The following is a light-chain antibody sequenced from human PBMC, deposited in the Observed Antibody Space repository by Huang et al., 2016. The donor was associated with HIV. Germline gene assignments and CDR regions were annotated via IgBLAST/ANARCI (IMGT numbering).Light chain of an antibody. V-gene: IGKV3-20*01. Sequence: EIVLTQSPGTLSLSPGERATLSCRASQSVRSSSLAWYQQKPGQSPRLLIFGASNRATVIPDRFSGSGSATDFTLTISRREPEDFAVYYCQQYGSSPLTFGGGTKVEIK. CDR1: QSVRSSS. CDR3: QQYGSSPLT. CDR2: GAS. J-gene: IGKJ4*01.